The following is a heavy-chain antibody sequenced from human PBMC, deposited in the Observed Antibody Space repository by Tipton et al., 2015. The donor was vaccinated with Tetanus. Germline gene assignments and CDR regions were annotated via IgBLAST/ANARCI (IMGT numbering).Heavy chain of an antibody. V-gene: IGHV4-59*01. CDR1: GGSINSYY. Sequence: GLVKPSETLSLTCTVSGGSINSYYWSWLRRPPGKALEWIGYIYFSGHTKYSPSLKSRVTISVDTSKNQFSLKLSSVTAADTAVYYCARSEQQLVRGYYYYYYMDVWGKGTTVTVSS. CDR3: ARSEQQLVRGYYYYYYMDV. J-gene: IGHJ6*03. D-gene: IGHD6-13*01. CDR2: IYFSGHT.